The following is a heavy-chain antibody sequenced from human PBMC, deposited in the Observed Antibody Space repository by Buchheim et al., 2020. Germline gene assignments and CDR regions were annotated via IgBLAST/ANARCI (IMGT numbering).Heavy chain of an antibody. CDR2: ISYDGSNK. D-gene: IGHD3-22*01. CDR3: AKDILSSGITMIVVVNAPDPRSL. V-gene: IGHV3-30*18. CDR1: GFTFSSYG. J-gene: IGHJ4*02. Sequence: QVQLVESGGGVVQPGRSLRLSCAASGFTFSSYGMHWVRQAPGKGLEWVAVISYDGSNKYYADSVKGRFTISRDNSKNTLYLQMNSLGAEDTAVYYCAKDILSSGITMIVVVNAPDPRSLWGQGTL.